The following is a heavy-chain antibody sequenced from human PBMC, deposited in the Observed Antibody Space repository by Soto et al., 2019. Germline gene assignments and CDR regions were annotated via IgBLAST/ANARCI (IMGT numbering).Heavy chain of an antibody. V-gene: IGHV1-69*13. Sequence: SVKVSCKASGGTFSSYAISWVRQAPGQGLEWMGGIIPIFGTANYAQKFQGRVTITADESTSTAYMELSSLRSEDTAVYYCAXDRVATIEHYYYYGMDVWGQGTTVTVSS. CDR1: GGTFSSYA. D-gene: IGHD5-12*01. J-gene: IGHJ6*02. CDR2: IIPIFGTA. CDR3: AXDRVATIEHYYYYGMDV.